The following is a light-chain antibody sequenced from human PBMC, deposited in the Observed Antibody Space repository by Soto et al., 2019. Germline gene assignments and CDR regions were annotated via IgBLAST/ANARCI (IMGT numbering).Light chain of an antibody. CDR1: SSDVGGYNY. Sequence: QSVLTQPASVSGSPGQSITISCTGTSSDVGGYNYVSWYQQHPGKAPKLMIYEVSNRPSGVSNRFSGSKSGNTASLTISGRQDEDEDAYYCSSYTSSSTRVFGGGTKLTVL. CDR2: EVS. J-gene: IGLJ2*01. V-gene: IGLV2-14*01. CDR3: SSYTSSSTRV.